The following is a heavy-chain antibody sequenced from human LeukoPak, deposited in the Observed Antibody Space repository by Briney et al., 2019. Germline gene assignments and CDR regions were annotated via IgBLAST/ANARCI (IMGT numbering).Heavy chain of an antibody. V-gene: IGHV3-23*01. Sequence: GGSLRPSCAASGFTFSSYAMSWVRQAPGKGLEWVSAISGSGGSTYYADSVKGRFTISRDNSKNTLYLQMNSLRAEDTAVYYCAKGNPMVRGVIDDFDYWGQGTLVTVSS. CDR2: ISGSGGST. CDR3: AKGNPMVRGVIDDFDY. D-gene: IGHD3-10*01. J-gene: IGHJ4*02. CDR1: GFTFSSYA.